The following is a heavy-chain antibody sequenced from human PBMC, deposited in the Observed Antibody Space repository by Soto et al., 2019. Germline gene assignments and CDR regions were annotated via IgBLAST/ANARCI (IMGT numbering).Heavy chain of an antibody. V-gene: IGHV4-59*01. Sequence: QVQLQESAPGLVKPSETLSLTCTVSGGSISSYYWSWIRQPPGKGLEWIGYIYYSGSTNYNPSLKSRVSISVATSKNQFSLKPSSVTAADTAVYYFARRYGASFDYWGQGTLVTVSS. J-gene: IGHJ4*02. CDR2: IYYSGST. D-gene: IGHD4-17*01. CDR3: ARRYGASFDY. CDR1: GGSISSYY.